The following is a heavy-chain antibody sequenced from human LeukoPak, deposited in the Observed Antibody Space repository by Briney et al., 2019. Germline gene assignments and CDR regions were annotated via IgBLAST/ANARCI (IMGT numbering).Heavy chain of an antibody. D-gene: IGHD1-26*01. CDR3: ARAHRPGYSGSYYGRNAFDI. J-gene: IGHJ3*02. V-gene: IGHV4-59*01. CDR1: DGSISSYY. CDR2: IYYSGST. Sequence: SETLSLTCTVSDGSISSYYWSWIRQPLGKGLEWLGYIYYSGSTNYNPSLKSRVTISVDTSKNQFSLKLSSVTAAGTAVYYCARAHRPGYSGSYYGRNAFDIWGQGTMVTVSS.